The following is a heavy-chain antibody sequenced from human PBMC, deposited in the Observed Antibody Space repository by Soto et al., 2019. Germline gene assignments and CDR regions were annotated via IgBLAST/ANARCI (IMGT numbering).Heavy chain of an antibody. CDR1: GYSFTSYW. CDR3: ARSTLKYYYYHYVMDV. CDR2: IYPGDSDT. V-gene: IGHV5-51*01. J-gene: IGHJ6*02. Sequence: GESLKISCKGSGYSFTSYWIGWVRQMPGKGLEWMGIIYPGDSDTRYSPSFQGQVTISADKSISTAYLQWSSLKASDTAMYYCARSTLKYYYYHYVMDVWGQGTTVTVSS.